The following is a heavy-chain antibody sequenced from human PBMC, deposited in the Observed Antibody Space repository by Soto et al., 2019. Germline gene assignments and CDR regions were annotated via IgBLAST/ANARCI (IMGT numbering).Heavy chain of an antibody. CDR3: AKDRWKGGSSSPGLDY. Sequence: GSLRLSCGASGFTFRTYTMTWVRQAPGKGLEWVSSIGGSDGGTYYADSVRGRFTISRDDSKNTLSLQMNNLRAEDTALYYCAKDRWKGGSSSPGLDYWGRGTLVTVSS. D-gene: IGHD2-15*01. V-gene: IGHV3-23*01. J-gene: IGHJ4*02. CDR2: IGGSDGGT. CDR1: GFTFRTYT.